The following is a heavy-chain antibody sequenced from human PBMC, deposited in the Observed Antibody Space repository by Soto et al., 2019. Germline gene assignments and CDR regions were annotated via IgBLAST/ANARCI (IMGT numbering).Heavy chain of an antibody. CDR3: STVFDV. J-gene: IGHJ4*02. CDR2: IDTDGGGT. CDR1: GFTFRSHR. Sequence: EVQLVESGGGLVQPGGSLRVSCAASGFTFRSHRIHWVRQAPGKGLEWVSRIDTDGGGTSYADSVKGRFTISTDNAENTMYLQMTGLRVAHTAVYFCSTVFDVWGQGTLVTVSS. V-gene: IGHV3-74*01. D-gene: IGHD4-17*01.